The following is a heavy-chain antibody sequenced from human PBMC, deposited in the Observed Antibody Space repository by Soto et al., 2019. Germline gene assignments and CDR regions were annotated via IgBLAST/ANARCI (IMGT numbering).Heavy chain of an antibody. D-gene: IGHD3-16*01. CDR3: AKALRFTFTTGYYMDV. CDR1: GFTVSSYA. J-gene: IGHJ6*03. V-gene: IGHV3-23*01. CDR2: MSGSGST. Sequence: EVQLLESGGGLVQPGGSLRLSCAASGFTVSSYAMSWVRQAPGKGLEWVSVMSGSGSTYSADSVKGRFTISRDSSKNTVYLQRNSLRAEDTAVYYCAKALRFTFTTGYYMDVWGRGTTVTVSS.